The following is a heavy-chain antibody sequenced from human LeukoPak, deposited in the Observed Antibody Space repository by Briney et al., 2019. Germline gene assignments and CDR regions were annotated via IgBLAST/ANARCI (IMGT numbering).Heavy chain of an antibody. D-gene: IGHD3-22*01. CDR2: IYYSGST. V-gene: IGHV4-39*07. CDR1: GGSISSSSYY. Sequence: SETLSLTCTVSGGSISSSSYYWGWIRQPPGKGLEWIGSIYYSGSTYYNPSLKSRVTISVDTSKNQFSLKLSSVTAADTAVYYCARGSEGTLDSSGRFDYWGQETLVTVSS. CDR3: ARGSEGTLDSSGRFDY. J-gene: IGHJ4*02.